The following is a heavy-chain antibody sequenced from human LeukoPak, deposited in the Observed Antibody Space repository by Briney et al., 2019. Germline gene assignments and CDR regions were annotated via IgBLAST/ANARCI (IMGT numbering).Heavy chain of an antibody. CDR1: GFTVSSSYM. CDR3: AREGTYGDYYYGMDV. CDR2: IYHSGST. D-gene: IGHD4-17*01. J-gene: IGHJ6*04. V-gene: IGHV4-4*02. Sequence: GSLRLSCAASGFTVSSSYMSWVRQPPGKGLEWIGEIYHSGSTNYNPSLKSRVTISVDKSKNQFSLKLSSVTAADTAVYYCAREGTYGDYYYGMDVWGKGTTVTVSS.